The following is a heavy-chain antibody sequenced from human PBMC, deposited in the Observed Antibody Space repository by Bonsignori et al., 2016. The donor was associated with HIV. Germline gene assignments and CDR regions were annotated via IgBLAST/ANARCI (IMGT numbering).Heavy chain of an antibody. CDR2: IYFSGST. CDR3: ARDGYDSGSRKYYFDH. V-gene: IGHV4-39*07. Sequence: QLQLQESGPGLVKPSETLSLTCTVSGGSVSSRNYYWGWIRQPPGKGLEWIGGIYFSGSTNYNPSLRSRVTISIDKSKNQFSLKLSSVTAADTAVYYCARDGYDSGSRKYYFDHWGQGSPGPPSPQ. J-gene: IGHJ4*02. D-gene: IGHD3-10*01. CDR1: GGSVSSRNYY.